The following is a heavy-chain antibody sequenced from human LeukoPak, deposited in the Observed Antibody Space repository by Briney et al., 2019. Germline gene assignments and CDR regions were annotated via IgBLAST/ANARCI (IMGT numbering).Heavy chain of an antibody. V-gene: IGHV4-59*01. CDR3: ARGQGWTEAFDI. CDR2: IYYSGST. CDR1: GGSISSYY. J-gene: IGHJ3*02. Sequence: SETLSLTCTVSGGSISSYYWSWIRQPPGKGLEWIGYIYYSGSTNYNPSLKSRVTISVDTSKNQFSLKLSSVTAADTAVYYCARGQGWTEAFDIWGQGTMVTVSS. D-gene: IGHD6-19*01.